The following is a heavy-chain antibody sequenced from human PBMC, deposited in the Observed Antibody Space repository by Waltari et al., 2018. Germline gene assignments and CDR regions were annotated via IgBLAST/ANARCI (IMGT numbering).Heavy chain of an antibody. CDR1: WFHARPDA. D-gene: IGHD1-20*01. Sequence: EVQLFVFAGVWVQAGGWLRVARLFSWFHARPDAITWVRRAPGTGLQWVAAISISDATFHADSVKGRFTISRDTSKDTVYLQMNSLRADDTAVYYCAKPFYNWDDPLVSWGQGTLVTVSS. CDR3: AKPFYNWDDPLVS. V-gene: IGHV3-23*01. CDR2: ISISDAT. J-gene: IGHJ5*02.